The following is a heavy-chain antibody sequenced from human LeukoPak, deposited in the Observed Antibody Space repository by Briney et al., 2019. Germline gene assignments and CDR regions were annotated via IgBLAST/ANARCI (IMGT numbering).Heavy chain of an antibody. J-gene: IGHJ6*03. D-gene: IGHD3-22*01. CDR3: ARAPYYYDSSGYYSYYYYYYMDV. V-gene: IGHV4-30-4*08. CDR1: GGSISSGDYY. Sequence: SETLSLTCTVSGGSISSGDYYWSWIRQPPGTGLEWLGYIYYSGSTYYNPSLKSRVTISVDTSKNQFSLKLSSVTAADTAVYYCARAPYYYDSSGYYSYYYYYYMDVWGKGTTVTVSS. CDR2: IYYSGST.